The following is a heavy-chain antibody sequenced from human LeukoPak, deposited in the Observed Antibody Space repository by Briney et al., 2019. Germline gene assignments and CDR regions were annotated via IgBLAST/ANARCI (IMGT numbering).Heavy chain of an antibody. Sequence: SETLSLTCTVSGGSISSSSYYWGWIRQPPGKGLEWIGSIYYSGSTYYNPSLKNRVTISVDTSKNQFSLKLSSATAADTAVYYCAEGIAVAGGYWYFDLWGRGTLVTVSS. J-gene: IGHJ2*01. CDR2: IYYSGST. CDR3: AEGIAVAGGYWYFDL. D-gene: IGHD6-19*01. CDR1: GGSISSSSYY. V-gene: IGHV4-39*01.